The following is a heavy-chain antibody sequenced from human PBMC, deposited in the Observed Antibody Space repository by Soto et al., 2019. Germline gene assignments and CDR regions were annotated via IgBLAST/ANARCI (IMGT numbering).Heavy chain of an antibody. Sequence: SETLSLTCTVSGGSISTGGYYWSWIRQLPGKGLEWIGHIYYTESTNYNPSLQSRVTLSVDTSKNQFSLNLNSVTAEDTAVYYCARVPEAGRPLFDYWGQGALVTVSS. CDR2: IYYTEST. D-gene: IGHD6-6*01. V-gene: IGHV4-31*03. J-gene: IGHJ4*02. CDR1: GGSISTGGYY. CDR3: ARVPEAGRPLFDY.